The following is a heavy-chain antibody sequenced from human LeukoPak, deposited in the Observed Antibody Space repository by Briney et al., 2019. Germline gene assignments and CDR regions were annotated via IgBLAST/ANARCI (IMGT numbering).Heavy chain of an antibody. J-gene: IGHJ4*02. CDR1: GYTFTSYG. V-gene: IGHV1-18*01. CDR2: ISAYNGNT. D-gene: IGHD3-22*01. Sequence: GASVKVSSKASGYTFTSYGISWVRQAPGQGLEWMGWISAYNGNTNYAQKLQGRVTMTTDTSTSTAYMELRSLRSDDTAVYYCARDLSETYYYDSSTDYWGQGTLVTVSS. CDR3: ARDLSETYYYDSSTDY.